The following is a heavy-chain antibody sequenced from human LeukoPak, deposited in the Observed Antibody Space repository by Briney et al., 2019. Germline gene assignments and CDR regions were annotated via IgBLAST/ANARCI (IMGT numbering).Heavy chain of an antibody. D-gene: IGHD6-19*01. CDR1: GFTFSDYY. V-gene: IGHV3-11*01. Sequence: GGSLRLSCAASGFTFSDYYMTWIRQAPGKGLEWISYITTNGASTYYAASVKGRFTISRDNAQNSLFLQMNSLRAEDTAIYYCARVGLDNTGWHINWFEPXGQGTLVTVSS. J-gene: IGHJ5*02. CDR2: ITTNGAST. CDR3: ARVGLDNTGWHINWFEP.